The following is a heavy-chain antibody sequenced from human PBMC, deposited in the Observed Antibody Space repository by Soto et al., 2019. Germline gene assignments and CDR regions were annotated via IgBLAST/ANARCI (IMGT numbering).Heavy chain of an antibody. CDR2: IRGDGGQT. D-gene: IGHD3-9*01. CDR3: VRDVGLDSDDFFAY. J-gene: IGHJ4*02. Sequence: LRLSCTASGFTFTSYGMGWVRQAPGKGLQWVSTIRGDGGQTHYTDSVKGRFSISRDNSKNTVYLQMDSLRAEDTAIYFCVRDVGLDSDDFFAYWGQATLVTVSS. CDR1: GFTFTSYG. V-gene: IGHV3-23*01.